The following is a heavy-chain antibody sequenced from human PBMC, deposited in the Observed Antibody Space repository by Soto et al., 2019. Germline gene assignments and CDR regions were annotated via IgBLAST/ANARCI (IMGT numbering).Heavy chain of an antibody. CDR2: ISWNSGSI. Sequence: GGSLRLSCAASGFTFDDYAMHWVRQAPGKGLEWVSGISWNSGSIGYADSVKGRFTISRDNAKNSLYLQMNSLRAEDTALYYCAKDNNEYSSSWFDYWGQGTLVTVSS. J-gene: IGHJ4*02. CDR3: AKDNNEYSSSWFDY. V-gene: IGHV3-9*01. CDR1: GFTFDDYA. D-gene: IGHD6-13*01.